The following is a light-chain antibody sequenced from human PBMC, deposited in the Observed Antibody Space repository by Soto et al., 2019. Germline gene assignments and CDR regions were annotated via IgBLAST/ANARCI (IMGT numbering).Light chain of an antibody. J-gene: IGKJ1*01. CDR1: QSVSGN. CDR3: QQYNNWPRT. CDR2: GAS. V-gene: IGKV3-15*01. Sequence: EIVMTQSPATLSVSPGERATLSCRTSQSVSGNLAWYQQKPGQAPRLLIYGASTRATGIPARFSGSGSGTEFTLTISSLQSEDFAVYYCQQYNNWPRTFGQGTKVEIK.